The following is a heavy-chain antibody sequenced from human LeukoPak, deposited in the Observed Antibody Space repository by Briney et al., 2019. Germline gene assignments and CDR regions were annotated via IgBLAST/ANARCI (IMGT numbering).Heavy chain of an antibody. Sequence: GGSLRLSCGASGFTFSDYAMSWVRQAPGKGLEWVSGINDNGSTRFYAASVKGRFTSSRDNPKNTPYLQMNGLSVEDTAVYYCAKDRYKGIAAAGTLDYWGQGTLVTVSS. V-gene: IGHV3-23*01. CDR1: GFTFSDYA. CDR2: INDNGSTR. CDR3: AKDRYKGIAAAGTLDY. D-gene: IGHD6-13*01. J-gene: IGHJ4*02.